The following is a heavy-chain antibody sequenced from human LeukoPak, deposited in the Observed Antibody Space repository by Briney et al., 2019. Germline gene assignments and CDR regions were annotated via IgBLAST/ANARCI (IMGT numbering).Heavy chain of an antibody. CDR1: GYSISSGYY. J-gene: IGHJ4*02. V-gene: IGHV4-38-2*02. CDR3: ANTYYYDSSGYYPFDY. D-gene: IGHD3-22*01. Sequence: PSETLSLTCTVSGYSISSGYYWGWIRQPPGKGLEWIGSIYHSGSTYYNPSLKSRVTISVDTSKNQFSLKLSSVTAADTAVYYCANTYYYDSSGYYPFDYWGQGTLVTVSS. CDR2: IYHSGST.